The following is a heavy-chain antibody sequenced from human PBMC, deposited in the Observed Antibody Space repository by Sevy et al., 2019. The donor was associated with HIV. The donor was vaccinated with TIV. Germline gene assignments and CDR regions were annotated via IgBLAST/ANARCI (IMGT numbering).Heavy chain of an antibody. V-gene: IGHV4-39*01. D-gene: IGHD3-10*01. Sequence: SETLSLTCTVSGGSISSSNYYWGWLRQPPGKGLEWIGSIYYSGSTYYNPSLKSRVTISVGTSKNQFSLKLSSVTAADTAVYYCARLRLIDYYGSGSAYWYFDLWGRGTLVTVSS. CDR1: GGSISSSNYY. CDR3: ARLRLIDYYGSGSAYWYFDL. CDR2: IYYSGST. J-gene: IGHJ2*01.